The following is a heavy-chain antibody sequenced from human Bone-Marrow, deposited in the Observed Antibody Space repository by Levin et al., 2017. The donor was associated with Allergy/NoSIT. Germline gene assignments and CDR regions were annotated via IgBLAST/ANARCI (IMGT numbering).Heavy chain of an antibody. CDR2: INPNSGGT. Sequence: ASVKVSCKASGYTFTGYYMHWVRQAPGQGLEWMGWINPNSGGTNYAQKFQGRVTMTRDTSISTAYMELSRLRSDDTAVYYCARVLVAARFSLTSTNYYGMDVWGQGTTVTVSS. J-gene: IGHJ6*02. V-gene: IGHV1-2*02. CDR3: ARVLVAARFSLTSTNYYGMDV. D-gene: IGHD6-6*01. CDR1: GYTFTGYY.